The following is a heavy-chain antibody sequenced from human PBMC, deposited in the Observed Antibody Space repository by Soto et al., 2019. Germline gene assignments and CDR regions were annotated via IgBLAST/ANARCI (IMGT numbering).Heavy chain of an antibody. V-gene: IGHV4-59*01. CDR2: IYYSGST. CDR3: ARVNDYAPFDY. CDR1: GGSISSYY. Sequence: LETLSLTCTVSGGSISSYYWSWIRQPPGKGLEWIGYIYYSGSTNYNPSLKSRVTISVDTSKNQFSLKLSSVTAADTAVYYCARVNDYAPFDYWGQGTLVTVSS. J-gene: IGHJ4*02. D-gene: IGHD2-2*01.